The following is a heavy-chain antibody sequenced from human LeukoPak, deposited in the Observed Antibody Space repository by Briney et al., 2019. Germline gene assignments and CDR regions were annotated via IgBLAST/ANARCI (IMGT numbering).Heavy chain of an antibody. CDR1: GGSISSSSYY. CDR3: ARWGHYGGNS. V-gene: IGHV4-39*07. D-gene: IGHD4-23*01. J-gene: IGHJ4*02. CDR2: IYYSGST. Sequence: SETLSLTCTVSGGSISSSSYYWGWIRQPPGKGLEWIGSIYYSGSTYYNPSLKSRVTISVDTSKNQFSLKLSSVTAAETAVYYCARWGHYGGNSWGQGTLVTVSS.